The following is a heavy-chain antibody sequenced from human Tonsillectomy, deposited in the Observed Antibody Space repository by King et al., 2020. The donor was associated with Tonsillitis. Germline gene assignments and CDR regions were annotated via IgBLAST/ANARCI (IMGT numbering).Heavy chain of an antibody. D-gene: IGHD3-3*01. Sequence: QLVQSGAEVKKPGASVKVSCKASGYTFTGYYMHWVRQAPGQGLEWMGWINPNSGGTNYAQKFQDRVTMTRDTSISTAYMELGRLRSDDTAVYYCASTTRPNDFWSGYNDVDIWGQGTMVTVSS. V-gene: IGHV1-2*02. CDR3: ASTTRPNDFWSGYNDVDI. CDR2: INPNSGGT. J-gene: IGHJ3*02. CDR1: GYTFTGYY.